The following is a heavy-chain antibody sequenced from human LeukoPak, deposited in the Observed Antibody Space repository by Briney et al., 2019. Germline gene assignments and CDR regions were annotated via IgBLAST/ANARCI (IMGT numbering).Heavy chain of an antibody. CDR3: ARGQVPAARGYNWFDP. Sequence: SETLSLTCAVYGWSFNDYYWNWIRQPPGKGLEWIGETNARGDTNYNPSLKSRVTISVDTSKKQFSLRLTSMIAADTALYYCARGQVPAARGYNWFDPWGQGTLVTVSS. CDR2: TNARGDT. J-gene: IGHJ5*02. CDR1: GWSFNDYY. V-gene: IGHV4-34*01. D-gene: IGHD2-2*01.